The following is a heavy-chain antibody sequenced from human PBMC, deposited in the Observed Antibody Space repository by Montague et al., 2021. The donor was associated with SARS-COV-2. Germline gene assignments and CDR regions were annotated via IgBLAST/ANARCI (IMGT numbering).Heavy chain of an antibody. J-gene: IGHJ6*02. CDR1: RGSQAQSSTR. Sequence: SETLSLTCTGCRGSQAQSSTRLNSIHQLTAYALYCFGRIYYSGSTYYNPSLKSRVTISVDTSKNQFSLKLSSVTAADMAVYYCARDGSLRFEILIGPRHYYYGMDVWGQGTTVTVSS. V-gene: IGHV4-39*07. CDR3: ARDGSLRFEILIGPRHYYYGMDV. D-gene: IGHD3-9*01. CDR2: IYYSGST.